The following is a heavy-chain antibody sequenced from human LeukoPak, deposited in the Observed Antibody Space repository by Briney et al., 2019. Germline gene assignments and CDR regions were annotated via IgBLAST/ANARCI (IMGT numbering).Heavy chain of an antibody. Sequence: PSETLSLTCTVSGGSIRSYHWSWIRQPPGKGLEWIGYMYYSGSTNYNPSLKSRLTISVDTSKNQFSLKLSSVTAADTAVYYCARGSGWYYYWGQGTLVTVSS. CDR2: MYYSGST. V-gene: IGHV4-59*01. CDR3: ARGSGWYYY. J-gene: IGHJ4*02. CDR1: GGSIRSYH. D-gene: IGHD6-19*01.